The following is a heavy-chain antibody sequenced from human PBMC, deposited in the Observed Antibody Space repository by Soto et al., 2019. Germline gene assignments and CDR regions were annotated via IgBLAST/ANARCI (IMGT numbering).Heavy chain of an antibody. CDR2: IIPILGIA. J-gene: IGHJ4*02. D-gene: IGHD3-22*01. V-gene: IGHV1-69*02. CDR3: AIAYYYDSSGYYYWFDY. CDR1: GGTFSSYT. Sequence: QVQLVQSGAEVKKPGSSVKVSCKASGGTFSSYTISWVRQAPGQGHEWMGRIIPILGIANYAQKFQGRVTITADKSTSTAYMELSSLRSEDTAVYYCAIAYYYDSSGYYYWFDYWGQGTLVTVSS.